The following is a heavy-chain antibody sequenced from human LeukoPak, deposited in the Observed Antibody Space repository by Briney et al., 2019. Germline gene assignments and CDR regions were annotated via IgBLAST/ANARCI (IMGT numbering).Heavy chain of an antibody. J-gene: IGHJ6*02. CDR1: GFTFSSYA. CDR2: ISYDGSNK. V-gene: IGHV3-30*04. D-gene: IGHD3-10*01. Sequence: PGGSLGLSCAASGFTFSSYAMHWVRQAPGKGLEWVAVISYDGSNKYYADSVKGRFTISRDNSKNTLYLQMNSLRAEDTALYYCARGMVRGDYYYGMGVWGQGTTVTVSS. CDR3: ARGMVRGDYYYGMGV.